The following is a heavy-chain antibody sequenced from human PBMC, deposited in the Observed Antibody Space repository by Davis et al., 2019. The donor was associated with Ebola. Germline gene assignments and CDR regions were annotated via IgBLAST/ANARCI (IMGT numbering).Heavy chain of an antibody. CDR1: GYTFTDYY. D-gene: IGHD2-2*01. Sequence: ASVTVSCKASGYTFTDYYMHWVRQAPGQGLEWMGWINPNSGGTNYALKFQGRVTMTRDTSISTAYMELRRLRYDDTAIYYCAREGRGYCSSTSCYGADYWGQGTLVTVSS. CDR3: AREGRGYCSSTSCYGADY. CDR2: INPNSGGT. V-gene: IGHV1-2*02. J-gene: IGHJ4*02.